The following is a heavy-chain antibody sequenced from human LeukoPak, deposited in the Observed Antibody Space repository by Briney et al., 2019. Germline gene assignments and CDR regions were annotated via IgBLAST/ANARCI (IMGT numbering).Heavy chain of an antibody. CDR3: VRSLDY. J-gene: IGHJ4*02. CDR2: ITGSGGFT. Sequence: GGSLRLSCAASGFPFSTYAMNWVRQAPGKGLEWVSVITGSGGFTQYADPVKGRFTISRDNSKNTVYLQKNSLRVEDTALYYCVRSLDYWGQGTLVTVSS. V-gene: IGHV3-23*01. CDR1: GFPFSTYA.